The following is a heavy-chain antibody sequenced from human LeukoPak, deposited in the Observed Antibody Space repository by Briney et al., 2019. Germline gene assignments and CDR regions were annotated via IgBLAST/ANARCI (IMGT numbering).Heavy chain of an antibody. CDR1: GYAFTSYG. Sequence: GASVKVSCKASGYAFTSYGISWVRQAPGQGLEWMGWISAYNGNTNYAQKLQGRDTMTTDTSTSTAYMELRSLRSDDTAVYYCAIIHDLYCSSTSCFDYWGQGTLVTVSS. D-gene: IGHD2-2*01. CDR3: AIIHDLYCSSTSCFDY. J-gene: IGHJ4*02. CDR2: ISAYNGNT. V-gene: IGHV1-18*01.